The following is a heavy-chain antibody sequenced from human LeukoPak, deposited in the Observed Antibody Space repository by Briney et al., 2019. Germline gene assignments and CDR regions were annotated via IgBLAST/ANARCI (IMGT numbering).Heavy chain of an antibody. Sequence: KPSETLSLTCTVSGGSISSSYYYWGWIRQPPGKGLEWIGTIYYSGTTYYNPSLESRATISVDTSKNQFSLKLTSVTAADTAVYYCARHKMGTTRLYYFDYWGQGTLVTVSS. D-gene: IGHD1-26*01. CDR3: ARHKMGTTRLYYFDY. CDR1: GGSISSSYYY. J-gene: IGHJ4*02. V-gene: IGHV4-39*01. CDR2: IYYSGTT.